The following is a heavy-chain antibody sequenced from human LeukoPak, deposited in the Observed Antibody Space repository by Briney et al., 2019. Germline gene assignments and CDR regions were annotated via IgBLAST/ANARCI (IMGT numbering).Heavy chain of an antibody. CDR2: INGRGAGT. J-gene: IGHJ4*02. V-gene: IGHV3-23*01. D-gene: IGHD3-3*01. CDR1: GFTFSLFG. CDR3: AQGDGTYYDFWSGSFVDY. Sequence: GGSLRLSCAASGFTFSLFGMSWVRQAPGKGLEWVSAINGRGAGTHYADSVKGRFTISRDNSNNTLYLQMNSLRADDTAIYYCAQGDGTYYDFWSGSFVDYWGQGTLVTVSS.